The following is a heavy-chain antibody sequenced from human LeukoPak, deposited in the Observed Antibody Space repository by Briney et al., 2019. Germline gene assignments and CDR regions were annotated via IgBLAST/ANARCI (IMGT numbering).Heavy chain of an antibody. CDR1: GYTFTSYA. V-gene: IGHV7-4-1*02. CDR2: INTNTGNP. Sequence: ASVKVPCKASGYTFTSYAMNWVRQAPGQGLEWMGWINTNTGNPTYAQGFTGRFVFSLDTSVSTAYLQISSLKAEDTAVYYCARGARYYYGSGSPTVGYWGQGTLVTVSS. D-gene: IGHD3-10*01. CDR3: ARGARYYYGSGSPTVGY. J-gene: IGHJ4*02.